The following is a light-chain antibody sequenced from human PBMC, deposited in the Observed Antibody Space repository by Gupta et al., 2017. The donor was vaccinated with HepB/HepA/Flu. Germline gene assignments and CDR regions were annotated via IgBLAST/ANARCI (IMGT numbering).Light chain of an antibody. CDR3: CAYGGNDNLL. CDR2: EVS. J-gene: IGLJ2*01. CDR1: SSDVGRWNL. V-gene: IGLV2-23*02. Sequence: QSALTQPASVSGSTGPSITISCAGSSSDVGRWNLVSWDQQHPDKAHKVIIFEVSERPAGVSTRFSGSQSGNTASLTISERQVEEEAYYYCCAYGGNDNLLFGGGTKVTVL.